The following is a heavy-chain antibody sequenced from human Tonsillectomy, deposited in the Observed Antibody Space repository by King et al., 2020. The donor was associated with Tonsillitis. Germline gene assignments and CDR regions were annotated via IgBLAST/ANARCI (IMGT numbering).Heavy chain of an antibody. D-gene: IGHD3-22*01. CDR1: GFTFSTYS. J-gene: IGHJ3*02. V-gene: IGHV3-21*01. CDR2: ISSTSSYI. Sequence: VQLVESGGDLVKPGGSLRLSCAASGFTFSTYSMNWVRQAPGKGLEWVSSISSTSSYIYYADSLKGRFTISRDNAKNSLFLQMNSLRAEATAVYYCARYLSGDSSGYDAFDIWGQGTMVTVSS. CDR3: ARYLSGDSSGYDAFDI.